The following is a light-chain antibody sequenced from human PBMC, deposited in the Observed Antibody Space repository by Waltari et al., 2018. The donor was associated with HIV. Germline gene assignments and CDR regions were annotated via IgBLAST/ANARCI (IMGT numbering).Light chain of an antibody. V-gene: IGLV1-40*01. CDR1: SSNIGAGYD. Sequence: QSVLTQPPSVSGAPGQRVTLSCTGSSSNIGAGYDVHWYQQVPGTAPRLLIYDDTNRPSGVPERFSGSKSGTSASLAITGLQAEDEADYYCQSYDDNLEGVFGGGTKLTVL. CDR3: QSYDDNLEGV. CDR2: DDT. J-gene: IGLJ3*02.